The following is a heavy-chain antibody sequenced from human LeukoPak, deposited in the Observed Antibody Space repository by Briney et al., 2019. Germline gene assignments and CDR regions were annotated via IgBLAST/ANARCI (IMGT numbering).Heavy chain of an antibody. J-gene: IGHJ6*02. CDR2: IYPGDSDT. CDR1: GYSFTSYW. Sequence: GESLKISCKGSGYSFTSYWISWVRQMPGKGLEWMGIIYPGDSDTRYSPSFQGQATISADKSIRTAYLQWNSLKASDTAMYYCATRGDYGDFMDYGMDVWGQGTTVTVSS. V-gene: IGHV5-51*01. D-gene: IGHD4-17*01. CDR3: ATRGDYGDFMDYGMDV.